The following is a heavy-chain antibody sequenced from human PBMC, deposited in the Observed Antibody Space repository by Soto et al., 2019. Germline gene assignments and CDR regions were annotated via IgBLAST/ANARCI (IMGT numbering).Heavy chain of an antibody. Sequence: QVQLVQSGAEVKKPGASVKVSCKASGYTFTGYYMHWVRQAPGQGLEWMGWINPNSGGTNYAQKVQGRVTMTRDTSISTAYMELSRLRSADTAVYYCARGEPAAPTDYWGQGTLVTVSS. V-gene: IGHV1-2*02. CDR1: GYTFTGYY. J-gene: IGHJ4*02. CDR2: INPNSGGT. D-gene: IGHD2-2*01. CDR3: ARGEPAAPTDY.